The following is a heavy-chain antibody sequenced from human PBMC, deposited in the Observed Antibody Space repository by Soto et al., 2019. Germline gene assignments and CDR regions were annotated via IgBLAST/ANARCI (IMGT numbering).Heavy chain of an antibody. CDR1: GFTFSSYA. V-gene: IGHV3-23*01. J-gene: IGHJ4*02. CDR2: ISGSGGST. Sequence: GGSLRLSCAASGFTFSSYAMSWVRQAPGKGLEWVSAISGSGGSTYYADSVKGRFTISRDNSKNTLYLQMNSLRAEDTAVYYCAKDRLLRDLKRFLSFDYWGQGTLVTVSS. D-gene: IGHD3-22*01. CDR3: AKDRLLRDLKRFLSFDY.